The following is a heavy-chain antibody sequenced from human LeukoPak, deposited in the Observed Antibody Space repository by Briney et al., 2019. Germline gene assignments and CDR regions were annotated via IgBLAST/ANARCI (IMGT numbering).Heavy chain of an antibody. CDR2: IEPNSGDT. J-gene: IGHJ5*02. CDR3: ARDYFTFTSKSYNFFDP. CDR1: GYTFTGYY. V-gene: IGHV1-2*02. D-gene: IGHD1-20*01. Sequence: ASVKVSCKASGYTFTGYYMHWVRQAPGQGLEWMGWIEPNSGDTNYPEKFQGRITMTRDTSISTAYMELSRLTSDDTAVYFCARDYFTFTSKSYNFFDPWGQGTLVTVSS.